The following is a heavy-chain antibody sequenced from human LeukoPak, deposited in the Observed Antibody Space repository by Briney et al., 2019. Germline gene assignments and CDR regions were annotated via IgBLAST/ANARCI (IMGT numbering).Heavy chain of an antibody. CDR2: ISSSSSTL. CDR3: ARDITGPFDY. V-gene: IGHV3-48*01. Sequence: GGSLRLSCAASGFTFSSYSMNWVRQAPGKGLEWVSYISSSSSTLYYADSVKGRFTISRDNSKNTLYLQMNSLRAEDTAVYYCARDITGPFDYWGQGTLVTVSS. CDR1: GFTFSSYS. J-gene: IGHJ4*02. D-gene: IGHD1-14*01.